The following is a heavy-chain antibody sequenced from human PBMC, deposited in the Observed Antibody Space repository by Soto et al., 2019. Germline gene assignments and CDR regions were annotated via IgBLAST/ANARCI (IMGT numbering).Heavy chain of an antibody. J-gene: IGHJ4*02. CDR3: AHSRGYYDVLTGYHTCYFDY. CDR1: GFSLSTRGVG. CDR2: IYWNDDK. V-gene: IGHV2-5*01. Sequence: QITLKESGPTLVKPTQTLTLTCTFSGFSLSTRGVGVGWIRQPPGKSLEWLTVIYWNDDKRDSPSLKSRLTITKDTSKTQVVLTMTNRDPVDTATYYCAHSRGYYDVLTGYHTCYFDYWGQGTLVTVSS. D-gene: IGHD3-9*01.